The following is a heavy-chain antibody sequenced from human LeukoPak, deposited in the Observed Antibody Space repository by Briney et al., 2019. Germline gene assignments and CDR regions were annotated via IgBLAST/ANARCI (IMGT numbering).Heavy chain of an antibody. V-gene: IGHV4-59*01. CDR2: IYYSGST. Sequence: SETLSLACTVSGGSISSYYWSWIRQPPGKGLEWIGYIYYSGSTNYNPSLKSRVTISVDTSKNQFSLKLRSVTAADTAVYYCARYTAMVAFHAHGFDIWGKGTMVTVSS. J-gene: IGHJ3*02. CDR3: ARYTAMVAFHAHGFDI. CDR1: GGSISSYY. D-gene: IGHD5-18*01.